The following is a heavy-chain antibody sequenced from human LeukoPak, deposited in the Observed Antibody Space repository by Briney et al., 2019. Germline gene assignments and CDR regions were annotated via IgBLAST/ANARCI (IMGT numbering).Heavy chain of an antibody. Sequence: SSETLSLTCTVSGGSISSYYWSWIRQPPGKGLEWIGYIYYSGSTNYNPSLKSRVTISVDTSKNQFSLKLSSVTAADTAVYYCARDYGGNLRYYYGMDVWGQGTTVTVSS. J-gene: IGHJ6*02. V-gene: IGHV4-59*01. D-gene: IGHD4-23*01. CDR2: IYYSGST. CDR1: GGSISSYY. CDR3: ARDYGGNLRYYYGMDV.